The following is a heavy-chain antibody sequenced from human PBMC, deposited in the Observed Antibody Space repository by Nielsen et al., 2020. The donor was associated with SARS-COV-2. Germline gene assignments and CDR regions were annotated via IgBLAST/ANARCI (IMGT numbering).Heavy chain of an antibody. V-gene: IGHV3-23*01. CDR2: ISGGGGST. D-gene: IGHD6-13*01. CDR3: AKDPSSSWFLYNY. CDR1: GFTFSSYA. Sequence: GESLKISCAASGFTFSSYAMSWVRQAPGKGLEWVSAISGGGGSTYYADSVKGRFTISRDNSKNTLYLQMNSLRAEDTAVYYCAKDPSSSWFLYNYWGQGTLVTVSS. J-gene: IGHJ4*02.